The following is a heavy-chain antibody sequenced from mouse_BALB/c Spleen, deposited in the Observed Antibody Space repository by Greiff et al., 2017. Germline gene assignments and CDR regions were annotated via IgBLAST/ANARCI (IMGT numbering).Heavy chain of an antibody. CDR3: ARHVVATDWYFDV. D-gene: IGHD1-1*01. CDR2: ISSGGSYT. Sequence: EVKVVESGGDLVKPGGSLKLSCAASGFTFSSYGMSWVRQTPDKRLEWVATISSGGSYTYYPDSVKERFTISRDNAKNTLYLQMSSLKSEDTAMYYCARHVVATDWYFDVWGAGTTVTVSS. CDR1: GFTFSSYG. J-gene: IGHJ1*01. V-gene: IGHV5-6*01.